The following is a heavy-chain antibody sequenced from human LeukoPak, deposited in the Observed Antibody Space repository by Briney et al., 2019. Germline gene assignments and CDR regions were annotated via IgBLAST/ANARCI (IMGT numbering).Heavy chain of an antibody. J-gene: IGHJ4*02. CDR2: IYYSGRT. CDR1: GGSISSSSYY. Sequence: PSETLTLTCTVSGGSISSSSYYWGWIRQPPGKGLEWIGSIYYSGRTYYNPSLKSRVTISVDTSKNQFSLKLSSVTAADTAVYYCARRADTAMAPQTFDYWGQGTLVTVSS. CDR3: ARRADTAMAPQTFDY. D-gene: IGHD5-18*01. V-gene: IGHV4-39*01.